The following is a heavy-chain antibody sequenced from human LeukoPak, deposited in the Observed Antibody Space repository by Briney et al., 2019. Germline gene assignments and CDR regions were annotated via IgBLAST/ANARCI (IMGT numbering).Heavy chain of an antibody. CDR2: ISYDGSNK. CDR1: GFTFSSYA. V-gene: IGHV3-30-3*01. CDR3: ARDYSTLLRGVIAYYFDY. J-gene: IGHJ4*02. Sequence: PGRSLRLSCAAPGFTFSSYAMHWVRQAPGKGLEWVAVISYDGSNKYYADSVKGRFTISRDNSKNTLYLQMNSLRAEDTAVYYCARDYSTLLRGVIAYYFDYWGQGTLVTVSS. D-gene: IGHD3-10*01.